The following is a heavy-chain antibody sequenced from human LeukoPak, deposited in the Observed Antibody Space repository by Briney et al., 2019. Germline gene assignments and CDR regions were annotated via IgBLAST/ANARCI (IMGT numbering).Heavy chain of an antibody. CDR2: INHSGST. CDR3: ARDYYESKAFDI. D-gene: IGHD1-26*01. Sequence: SETLSLTCAVYGGSFSGYYWSWIRQPPGKGLEWVGEINHSGSTNYNPSLKSRVTISVDTSKNQFSLKLSSVTAADTAVYYCARDYYESKAFDIWGQGTMVTVSS. CDR1: GGSFSGYY. V-gene: IGHV4-34*01. J-gene: IGHJ3*02.